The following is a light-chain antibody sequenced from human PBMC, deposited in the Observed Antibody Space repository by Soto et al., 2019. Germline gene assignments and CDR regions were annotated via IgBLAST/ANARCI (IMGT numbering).Light chain of an antibody. Sequence: QSALTQPASVSGSPGQSITISCTRTSSDVGSYNLVSWYQQYPGKAPKLIIYEGSKRPSGVSNRFSGSKSGNTASLTISGLQAEDEADYYCCSYASSITWVFGGGTKLTVL. CDR3: CSYASSITWV. J-gene: IGLJ3*02. CDR2: EGS. V-gene: IGLV2-23*01. CDR1: SSDVGSYNL.